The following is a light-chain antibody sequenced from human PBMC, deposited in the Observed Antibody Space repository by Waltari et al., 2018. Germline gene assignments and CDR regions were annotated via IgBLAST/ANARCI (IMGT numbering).Light chain of an antibody. CDR2: EGT. CDR3: FSYADGRSLV. CDR1: STDLGSSTL. Sequence: ASVSGSPGQSITISCTGSSTDLGSSTLVSWYQHHPDKAPKLLIYEGTERPSGISHRFSGSKSGNTASLTISTLQAEDEADYYCFSYADGRSLVFGGGPKLTVL. V-gene: IGLV2-23*01. J-gene: IGLJ2*01.